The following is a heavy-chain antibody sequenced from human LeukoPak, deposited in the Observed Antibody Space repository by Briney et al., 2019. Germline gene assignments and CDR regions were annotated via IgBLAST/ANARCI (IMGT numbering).Heavy chain of an antibody. V-gene: IGHV1-18*01. D-gene: IGHD5-18*01. CDR1: GYTFTSYG. Sequence: GASVKVSCKASGYTFTSYGISWVRQAPGQGLEWMGWISTYNGNTNYAQKLHGRVTMTTDTSTNTAYMDLRSLRSDDTDVYYCARDNGGGGYSYGSNFDYWGQGTLVTVSS. CDR3: ARDNGGGGYSYGSNFDY. J-gene: IGHJ4*02. CDR2: ISTYNGNT.